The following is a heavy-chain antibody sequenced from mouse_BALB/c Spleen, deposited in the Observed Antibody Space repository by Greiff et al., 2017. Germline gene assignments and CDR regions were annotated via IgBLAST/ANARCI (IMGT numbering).Heavy chain of an antibody. CDR3: AINGDWYFDV. CDR2: IDPYYGGT. CDR1: GYSFTGYN. D-gene: IGHD1-2*01. V-gene: IGHV1-39*01. J-gene: IGHJ1*01. Sequence: EVKLVESGPELEKPGASVKISCTASGYSFTGYNMNWVKQSNGKSLEWIGNIDPYYGGTSYNQKFKGKATLTVDKSSSTAYMQLKGLTSEDSAVYYCAINGDWYFDVWGAGTTVTVSS.